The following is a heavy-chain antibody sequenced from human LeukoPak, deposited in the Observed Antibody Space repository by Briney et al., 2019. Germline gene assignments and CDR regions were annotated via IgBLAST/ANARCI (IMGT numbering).Heavy chain of an antibody. D-gene: IGHD4-17*01. CDR3: ARVDYGDYGFDY. J-gene: IGHJ4*02. CDR1: GFTFSSYN. V-gene: IGHV3-66*01. CDR2: IYSGGST. Sequence: PGGSLRLSCAASGFTFSSYNMNWVRQAPGKGLEWVSVIYSGGSTYYADSVKGRFTISRDNSKNTLYLQMNSLRAEDTAVYYCARVDYGDYGFDYWGQGTLVTVSS.